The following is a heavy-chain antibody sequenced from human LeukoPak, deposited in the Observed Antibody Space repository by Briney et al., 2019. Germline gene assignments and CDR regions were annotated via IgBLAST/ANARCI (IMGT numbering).Heavy chain of an antibody. J-gene: IGHJ4*02. CDR3: AKSIAARRLFDY. V-gene: IGHV3-23*01. CDR1: GFTFSSYA. D-gene: IGHD6-6*01. Sequence: GGPLRLSCAASGFTFSSYAMSWVRQAPGKGLEWVSAISGSGGSTYYADSVKGRFTISRDNSKNTLYLQMNSLRAEDTAVYYCAKSIAARRLFDYWGQGTLVTVSS. CDR2: ISGSGGST.